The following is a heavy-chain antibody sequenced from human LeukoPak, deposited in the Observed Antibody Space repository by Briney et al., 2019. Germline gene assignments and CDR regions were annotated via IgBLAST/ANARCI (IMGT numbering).Heavy chain of an antibody. CDR3: ARPESMGDAFDI. Sequence: SETLSLTCTVSGYSINSGYYWGWIRQPPGKGLEWIGSIYHSGSTYYNPSLKSRVTISVDTSKNQFSLKLSSVTAADTAVYYCARPESMGDAFDIWGQGTMVTVSS. CDR1: GYSINSGYY. CDR2: IYHSGST. D-gene: IGHD1-26*01. V-gene: IGHV4-38-2*02. J-gene: IGHJ3*02.